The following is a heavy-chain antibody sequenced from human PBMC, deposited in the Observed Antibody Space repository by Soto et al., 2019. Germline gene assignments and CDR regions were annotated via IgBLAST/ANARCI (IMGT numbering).Heavy chain of an antibody. V-gene: IGHV4-34*01. CDR1: GGSFSGYS. CDR3: ARRVGVVNYYYYYGMDV. D-gene: IGHD3-3*01. J-gene: IGHJ6*02. CDR2: INHSGST. Sequence: SETLSLTCAVYGGSFSGYSWSGFRQPPGKGLEWIGEINHSGSTNYNPSLKSRVTISVDTSKNQFSLKLSSVTAADTAVYYWARRVGVVNYYYYYGMDVWGQGTTVT.